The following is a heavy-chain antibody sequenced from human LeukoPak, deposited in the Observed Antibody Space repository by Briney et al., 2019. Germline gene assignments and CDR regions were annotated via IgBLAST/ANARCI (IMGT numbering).Heavy chain of an antibody. CDR3: AKAQAIFGHNWFDP. V-gene: IGHV3-23*01. Sequence: PGASLRLSCAVSGFTFSNYAMNWVRQAPGKGLERVSFISGSGTTTQYADSVKGRFTISSDNSKNTLYLQMNSLRAEDTAVYYCAKAQAIFGHNWFDPWGQGTLVTVSS. D-gene: IGHD2/OR15-2a*01. J-gene: IGHJ5*02. CDR2: ISGSGTTT. CDR1: GFTFSNYA.